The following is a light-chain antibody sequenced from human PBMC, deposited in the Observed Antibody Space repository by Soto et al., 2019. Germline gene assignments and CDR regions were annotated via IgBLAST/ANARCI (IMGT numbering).Light chain of an antibody. V-gene: IGKV1D-12*01. CDR1: QDIAGY. CDR3: QQAYSFPIT. CDR2: AAS. Sequence: DIQVTHSPSSVSASVGDRVTITCRASQDIAGYLAWYQHKPGRAPELLIRAASSLQSRVPSRFSGSGSGTDFTLIINSLQPEDFATYYCQQAYSFPITFGQGTRLEIK. J-gene: IGKJ5*01.